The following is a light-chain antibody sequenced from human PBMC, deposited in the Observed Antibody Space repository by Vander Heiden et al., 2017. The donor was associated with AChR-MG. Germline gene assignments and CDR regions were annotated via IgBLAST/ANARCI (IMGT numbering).Light chain of an antibody. CDR2: GAS. Sequence: PATLSVSPGERATLSCRASQSVSSNLAWYQQKPGQSPRLLIYGASTRATGIPARFSGSGSGTEFTLTISSLQSEDFAVYYCQQDNNWQFTFGRGTKVEIK. V-gene: IGKV3-15*01. J-gene: IGKJ4*01. CDR3: QQDNNWQFT. CDR1: QSVSSN.